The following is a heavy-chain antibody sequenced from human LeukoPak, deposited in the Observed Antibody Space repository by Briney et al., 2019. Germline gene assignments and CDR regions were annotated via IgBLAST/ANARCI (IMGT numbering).Heavy chain of an antibody. V-gene: IGHV3-74*01. J-gene: IGHJ4*02. CDR2: INSDGSST. D-gene: IGHD4-11*01. CDR3: ARDRGRYEGLQDY. Sequence: GGSLRLSCAASGFTFSSYAMHWVRQAPGKGLVWVSRINSDGSSTTYADSVKGRFTVSRDNAKNTLYLQMNSLRAEDTAVYYCARDRGRYEGLQDYWGQGTLVTVSS. CDR1: GFTFSSYA.